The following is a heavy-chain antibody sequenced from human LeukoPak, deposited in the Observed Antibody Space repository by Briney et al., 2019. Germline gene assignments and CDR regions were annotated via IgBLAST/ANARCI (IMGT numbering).Heavy chain of an antibody. CDR1: GDSISSYY. D-gene: IGHD4-23*01. CDR2: IYYNGNT. J-gene: IGHJ4*02. V-gene: IGHV4-59*08. CDR3: ARHLYGGRYYFDY. Sequence: SETLSLTCTVSGDSISSYYWSWIRQPPGKGLEWIGYIYYNGNTNYNPSLKSRVTISVDTSKNQFSLKLSSVTAADTAVYYCARHLYGGRYYFDYWGQGTLVTVSS.